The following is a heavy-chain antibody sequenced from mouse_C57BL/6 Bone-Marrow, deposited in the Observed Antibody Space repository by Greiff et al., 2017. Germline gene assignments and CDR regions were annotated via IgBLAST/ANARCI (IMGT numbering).Heavy chain of an antibody. Sequence: SGPELVKPGASVKISCKASGYSFTDYNMNWVKQSNGKSLEWIGVINPNYGTTSYNQKFKGKATLTVDQSSSTAYMQLNSLTSEDSAIYYCAKGYGSSFYWYFDVWGTGTTVTVSS. CDR2: INPNYGTT. J-gene: IGHJ1*03. V-gene: IGHV1-39*01. CDR1: GYSFTDYN. D-gene: IGHD1-1*01. CDR3: AKGYGSSFYWYFDV.